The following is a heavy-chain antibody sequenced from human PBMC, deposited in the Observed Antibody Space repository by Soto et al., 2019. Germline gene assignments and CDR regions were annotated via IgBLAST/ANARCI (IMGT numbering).Heavy chain of an antibody. Sequence: GGSLRLSCAASGFTFSSYSMNWVRQAPGKGPEWVSSISRSSSYIYYADSVKGRFTISRDNAKNSLYLQMNSLRAEDTAVYYCARADDYYDSSGYYHSWGQGTLVTVSS. CDR2: ISRSSSYI. D-gene: IGHD3-22*01. J-gene: IGHJ4*02. CDR3: ARADDYYDSSGYYHS. V-gene: IGHV3-21*01. CDR1: GFTFSSYS.